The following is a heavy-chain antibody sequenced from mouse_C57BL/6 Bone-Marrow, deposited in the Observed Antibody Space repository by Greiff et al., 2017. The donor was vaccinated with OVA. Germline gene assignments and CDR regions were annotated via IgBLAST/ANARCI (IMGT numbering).Heavy chain of an antibody. V-gene: IGHV1-81*01. CDR3: ARSEDDAWFAY. J-gene: IGHJ3*01. CDR1: GYTFTSYG. Sequence: QVQLKESGAELARPGASVKLSCKASGYTFTSYGISWVKQRPGQGLEWIGEIYPRSGNTYYNEKFKGKATLTADKSSSTAYMELRSLTSEDSAVYFCARSEDDAWFAYWGQGTLVTVSA. CDR2: IYPRSGNT. D-gene: IGHD2-12*01.